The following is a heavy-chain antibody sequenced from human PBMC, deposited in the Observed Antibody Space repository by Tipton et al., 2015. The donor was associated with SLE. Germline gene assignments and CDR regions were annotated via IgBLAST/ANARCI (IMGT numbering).Heavy chain of an antibody. CDR3: VRINSGASRLFDY. CDR2: IYYSGST. J-gene: IGHJ4*02. D-gene: IGHD1-26*01. V-gene: IGHV4-39*01. Sequence: TLSLTCTVSGASLSTSTYYWGWIRQPPGQGLEWIGGIYYSGSTYDNPSLKSRVTISVDTSQNRFSLRLRSVTAADTAVYYCVRINSGASRLFDYWGQGTLVTVSS. CDR1: GASLSTSTYY.